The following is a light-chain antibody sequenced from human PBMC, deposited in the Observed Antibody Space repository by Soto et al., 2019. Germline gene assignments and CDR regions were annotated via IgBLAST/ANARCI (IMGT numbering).Light chain of an antibody. CDR1: QSISTY. J-gene: IGKJ5*01. V-gene: IGKV1-39*01. CDR3: QQSYMDPIT. Sequence: DIQMTQSPSSLSASVGNRVTITCRASQSISTYLNWYQKKPGKAPNLLIYDASRLQSGVPSRFSGSGGGTDFTLSISGVQPEDFATYFCQQSYMDPITFGQGTRLEIK. CDR2: DAS.